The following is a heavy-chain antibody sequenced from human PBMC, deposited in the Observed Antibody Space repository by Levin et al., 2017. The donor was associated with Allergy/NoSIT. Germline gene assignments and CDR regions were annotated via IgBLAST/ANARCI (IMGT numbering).Heavy chain of an antibody. J-gene: IGHJ4*02. V-gene: IGHV3-72*01. CDR2: SKNKVNGYTT. CDR3: TRVINRDVWHPGDY. CDR1: GFTFSDHY. D-gene: IGHD5-24*01. Sequence: GGSLRLSCAASGFTFSDHYMDWVRQAPGKGLEWVGRSKNKVNGYTTEYAASVKGRFTISRDESKNSLYLQMNSLRIDDTAMYYCTRVINRDVWHPGDYWGQGTLVTVSS.